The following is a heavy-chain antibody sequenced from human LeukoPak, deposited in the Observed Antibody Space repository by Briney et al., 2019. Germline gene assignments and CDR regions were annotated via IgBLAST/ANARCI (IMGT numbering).Heavy chain of an antibody. CDR3: ARGPYSSSWYWFDP. D-gene: IGHD6-13*01. CDR1: GGSFSGYY. CDR2: INHSGST. J-gene: IGHJ5*02. V-gene: IGHV4-34*01. Sequence: KPSETLSLTCAVYGGSFSGYYWSWIRQPPGKGLEWIGEINHSGSTNYNPSLKSRVTISVDTSKNQFSLKLSSVTAADTAVYYCARGPYSSSWYWFDPWGQGTLVTVSS.